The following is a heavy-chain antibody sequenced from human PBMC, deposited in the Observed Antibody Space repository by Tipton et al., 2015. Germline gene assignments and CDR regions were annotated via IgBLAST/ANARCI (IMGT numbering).Heavy chain of an antibody. CDR3: AKDQTGGRITMVRGATGFGMDV. V-gene: IGHV3-23*01. D-gene: IGHD3-10*01. Sequence: SLRLSCEASGFIFNSYDMSWVRQAPGKGLEWVSGISNSGDSTYYADFVKGRFTTSRDSSQNTLYLQMNSLRAEDTAVYYCAKDQTGGRITMVRGATGFGMDVWGRGTTVTVSS. J-gene: IGHJ6*02. CDR1: GFIFNSYD. CDR2: ISNSGDST.